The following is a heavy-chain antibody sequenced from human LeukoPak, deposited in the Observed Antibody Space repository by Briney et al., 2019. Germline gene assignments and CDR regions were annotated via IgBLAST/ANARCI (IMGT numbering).Heavy chain of an antibody. D-gene: IGHD3-16*01. V-gene: IGHV3-33*01. J-gene: IGHJ4*02. CDR1: GFIFSYYG. CDR3: ARDPLGVLSYFDY. CDR2: IWYDGSNR. Sequence: PGGSLRLSCAASGFIFSYYGMHWVRQAPGKGLEWVAVIWYDGSNRYYADSLKGRFTISRDNSKSTLYLQMNSLTADDTAVYYCARDPLGVLSYFDYWGQGTLVTVSS.